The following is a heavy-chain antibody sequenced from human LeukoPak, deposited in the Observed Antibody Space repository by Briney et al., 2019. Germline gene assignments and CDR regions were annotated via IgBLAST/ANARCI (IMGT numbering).Heavy chain of an antibody. D-gene: IGHD3-10*01. J-gene: IGHJ4*02. CDR2: IYSGGST. CDR1: GFTVSSNY. V-gene: IGHV3-66*01. CDR3: ARAGSGSYYLFDY. Sequence: GGSLRLSCAASGFTVSSNYMSWVRQAPGKGLEWVSVIYSGGSTYYADSVKGRFTISRDSSKNTLYLQMSSLRAEDTAVYYCARAGSGSYYLFDYWGQGTLVTVSS.